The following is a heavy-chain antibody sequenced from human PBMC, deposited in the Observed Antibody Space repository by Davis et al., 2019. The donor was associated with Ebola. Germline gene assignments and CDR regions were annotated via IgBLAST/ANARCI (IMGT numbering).Heavy chain of an antibody. V-gene: IGHV5-51*01. CDR2: IYPGDSDT. Sequence: KVSCKGSGYSFTSYWIGWVRQMPGKGLEWMGIIYPGDSDTRYSPSFQGQVTISADKSISTAYLQWSSLKASDTAMYYCARAIAARFDYYYYGMDVWGQGTTVTVSS. CDR1: GYSFTSYW. J-gene: IGHJ6*02. D-gene: IGHD6-6*01. CDR3: ARAIAARFDYYYYGMDV.